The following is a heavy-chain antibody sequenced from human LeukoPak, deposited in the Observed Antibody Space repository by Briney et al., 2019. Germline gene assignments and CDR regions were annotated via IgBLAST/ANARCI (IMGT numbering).Heavy chain of an antibody. CDR3: ARRAPCWSYGSSGPHAFDS. D-gene: IGHD3-22*01. CDR1: GYSFTSYW. CDR2: FYPGDSDT. J-gene: IGHJ3*02. V-gene: IGHV5-51*01. Sequence: GESLKISFKASGYSFTSYWIGWVRQMPGKGLEGMGIFYPGDSDTRYSPSFQGQATISADKSISTAYLQWSSLKASDTAMYYCARRAPCWSYGSSGPHAFDSWGQGTKVTVSS.